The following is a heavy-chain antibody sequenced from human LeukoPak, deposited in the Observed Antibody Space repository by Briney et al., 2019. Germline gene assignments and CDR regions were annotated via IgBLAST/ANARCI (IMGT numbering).Heavy chain of an antibody. V-gene: IGHV1-2*02. CDR2: INPNSGGT. D-gene: IGHD2-2*02. CDR1: GYTFTGYY. J-gene: IGHJ5*02. CDR3: ARESCSSTSCYKSWFDP. Sequence: GASVKVSCKASGYTFTGYYMHWVRQAPGRGLEWMGWINPNSGGTNYAQKFQGRVTMTRDTSISTAYMELSRLRSDDTAVYYCARESCSSTSCYKSWFDPWGQGTLVTVS.